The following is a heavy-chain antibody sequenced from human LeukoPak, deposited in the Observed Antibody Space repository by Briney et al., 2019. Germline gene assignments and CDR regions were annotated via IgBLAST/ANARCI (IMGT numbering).Heavy chain of an antibody. V-gene: IGHV4-39*01. D-gene: IGHD1-26*01. CDR1: GGSFSGYY. CDR3: ARHEYSGSYYGLSWFDP. Sequence: SETLSLTCAVYGGSFSGYYWGWVRQPPGKGLEWIARIYYSGSTYYNPSLKSRVTISVDTSKNQLSLKLSALTAADTAVYYCARHEYSGSYYGLSWFDPWGQGTLVTVSS. CDR2: IYYSGST. J-gene: IGHJ5*02.